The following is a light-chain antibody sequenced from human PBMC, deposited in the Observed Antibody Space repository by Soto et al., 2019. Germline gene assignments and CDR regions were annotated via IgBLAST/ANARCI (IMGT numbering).Light chain of an antibody. CDR3: NSYTRSTKYV. V-gene: IGLV1-40*01. CDR2: GNS. Sequence: QSVLTQPPSVSGAPGQRVTISCTGSSSNIGAGYDVHWYQQPPGTAPKLLIYGNSNRPSGVPDRFSGSKSGTSASLAITGLQAEDEADYYCNSYTRSTKYVFGAGTKVTVL. CDR1: SSNIGAGYD. J-gene: IGLJ1*01.